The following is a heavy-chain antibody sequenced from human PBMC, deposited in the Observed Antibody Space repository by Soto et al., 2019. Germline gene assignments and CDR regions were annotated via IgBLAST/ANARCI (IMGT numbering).Heavy chain of an antibody. V-gene: IGHV1-2*02. J-gene: IGHJ4*02. D-gene: IGHD3-9*01. CDR1: GYTFTGHD. Sequence: QVQLVQSGAELKKPGASVTVSCKASGYTFTGHDLHWVRQGPGQGLEWIGWIKGNGGATKYARKFQVRVTMTRATSTSTAYLEFNCLRSDEAAVYFCARVGSYFDGSSYPYWGQGTLVTVSS. CDR3: ARVGSYFDGSSYPY. CDR2: IKGNGGAT.